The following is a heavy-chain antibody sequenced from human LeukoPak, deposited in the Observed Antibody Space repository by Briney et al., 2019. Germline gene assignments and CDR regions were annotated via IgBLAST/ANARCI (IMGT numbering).Heavy chain of an antibody. CDR1: GFTFSSYG. D-gene: IGHD1-14*01. J-gene: IGHJ4*02. CDR3: ARSLKRNLVGFDY. Sequence: PGGSLRLSCAASGFTFSSYGMNWVRQAPGKGLEWVSVINDSGGNTFYADSVKGRFTISRDNSKNTLYLQMSSLRGEDTAVYYCARSLKRNLVGFDYWGQGTLVTVSS. V-gene: IGHV3-23*01. CDR2: INDSGGNT.